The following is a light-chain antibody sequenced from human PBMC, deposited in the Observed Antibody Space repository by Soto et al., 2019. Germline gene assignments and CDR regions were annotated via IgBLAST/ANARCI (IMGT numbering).Light chain of an antibody. J-gene: IGKJ1*01. CDR3: QQYNNWTET. CDR1: QSVSSN. Sequence: EIVMTQSPATLSVSPGERATLSCRASQSVSSNLAWYQQKVGQAPRVLIYDASTRATGIPGRFSGSGSGTECTLTISSLQSEDFAVYYCQQYNNWTETFGQGTKVEIK. V-gene: IGKV3-15*01. CDR2: DAS.